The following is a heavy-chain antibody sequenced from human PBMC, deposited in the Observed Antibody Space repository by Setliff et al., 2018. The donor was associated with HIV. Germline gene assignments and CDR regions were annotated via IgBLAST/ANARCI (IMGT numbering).Heavy chain of an antibody. CDR1: GISINGYY. J-gene: IGHJ4*02. CDR3: ARDFISDSSGYYSSHFDC. D-gene: IGHD3-22*01. CDR2: VSSIGNT. Sequence: PSETLSLTCSVSGISINGYYWSWIRQSPRTRLEWIGYVSSIGNTNYNPSLKSRVTISIDTSKNQFSLKLSSVTAADTAVYYCARDFISDSSGYYSSHFDCWGQGTLVTVSS. V-gene: IGHV4-4*08.